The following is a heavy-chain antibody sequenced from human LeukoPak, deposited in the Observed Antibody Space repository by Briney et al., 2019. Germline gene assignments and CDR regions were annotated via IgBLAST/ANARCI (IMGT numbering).Heavy chain of an antibody. Sequence: PGGSLRLPCAASGFTLSSYGMHWVRQAPGKGLEWVAVISYDGSNKYYADSVKGRFTISRDNSKNTLYLQMNSLRAEDTAVYYCAKSTVDLHYYYYGMDVWGQGTTVTVSS. V-gene: IGHV3-30*18. D-gene: IGHD4-23*01. CDR2: ISYDGSNK. J-gene: IGHJ6*02. CDR3: AKSTVDLHYYYYGMDV. CDR1: GFTLSSYG.